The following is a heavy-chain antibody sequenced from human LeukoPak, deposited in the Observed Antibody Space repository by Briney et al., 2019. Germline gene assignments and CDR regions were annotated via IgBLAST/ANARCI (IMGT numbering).Heavy chain of an antibody. V-gene: IGHV4-34*12. J-gene: IGHJ4*02. Sequence: SGTLSLTCTVYGGSFNTYYWSWIRQPPGKGLEWIGEIIHSVSTTYNPSLKSRVTISVDTSKNQFSLNLSSVTAADTGVYYCARRYPRPRDYFDYWGQGTLVTVSS. CDR2: IIHSVST. CDR3: ARRYPRPRDYFDY. D-gene: IGHD1-26*01. CDR1: GGSFNTYY.